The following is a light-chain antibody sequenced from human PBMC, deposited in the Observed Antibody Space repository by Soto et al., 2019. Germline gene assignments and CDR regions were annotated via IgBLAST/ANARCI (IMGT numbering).Light chain of an antibody. Sequence: QSVLTQPPSASESPGQSVTISCTGTSSDVGGYNYVSWYKQHPGKAPKLMIFEVSKRPLGVPDRFSGSKSGNTASLTVSGLQAEDEADYYCSSYSGSNIYVFGSGTKVTVL. V-gene: IGLV2-8*01. CDR2: EVS. J-gene: IGLJ1*01. CDR3: SSYSGSNIYV. CDR1: SSDVGGYNY.